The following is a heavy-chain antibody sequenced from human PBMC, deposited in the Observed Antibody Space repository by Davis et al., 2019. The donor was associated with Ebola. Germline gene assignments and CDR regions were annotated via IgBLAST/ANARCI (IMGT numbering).Heavy chain of an antibody. CDR3: ARQDVTYDY. V-gene: IGHV4-39*01. CDR1: GGSIISSSSY. Sequence: MPSETLSLTCTVSGGSIISSSSYWGWIRQPPRKGLEWIGSIYYSGSTYYNPSLKSRVTISGDTSKNQFSLKLSSVTAADTAVYYCARQDVTYDYWGQGTLVTVSS. CDR2: IYYSGST. D-gene: IGHD2-21*02. J-gene: IGHJ4*02.